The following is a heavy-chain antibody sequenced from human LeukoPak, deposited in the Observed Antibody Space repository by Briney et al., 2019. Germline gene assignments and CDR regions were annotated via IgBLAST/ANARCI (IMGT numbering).Heavy chain of an antibody. Sequence: SETLSLTCTVSGGSFSSYYWSWTRQPAGEGLEWIGRIFASGSTNYNPSLKSRVSISMHQSMNQFSLKLSSVTAADTAVYYCARSYGGNPMYFFDSWGQGTLVTVSS. D-gene: IGHD4-23*01. CDR3: ARSYGGNPMYFFDS. V-gene: IGHV4-4*07. CDR1: GGSFSSYY. J-gene: IGHJ4*02. CDR2: IFASGST.